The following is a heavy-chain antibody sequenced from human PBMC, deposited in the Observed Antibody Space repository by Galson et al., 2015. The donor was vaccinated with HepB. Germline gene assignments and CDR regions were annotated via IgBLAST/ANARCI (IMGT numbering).Heavy chain of an antibody. J-gene: IGHJ4*02. CDR1: GYTFTSYY. V-gene: IGHV1-46*01. D-gene: IGHD3-10*01. Sequence: SVKVSCKASGYTFTSYYMHWVRQVPGQGLEWMGMINPTYSSTTYAQKFQGRITMTRDTSTSTVYMELNTLRSDDTAVYYCARDRGTTAAQGLILPQDYWGQGTLVTVSS. CDR3: ARDRGTTAAQGLILPQDY. CDR2: INPTYSST.